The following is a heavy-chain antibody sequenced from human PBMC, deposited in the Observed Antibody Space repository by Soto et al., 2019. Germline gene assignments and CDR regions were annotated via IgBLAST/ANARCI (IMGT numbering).Heavy chain of an antibody. D-gene: IGHD3-10*01. Sequence: QVQLVQSGAEVKKPGASVKVSCKASGYTFTGYYMHWVRQAPGQGLEWMGWINPNSGGTNYAQKFQGWVTMTRDTSISTAYMELSRLRSDDTAVYYCARAFDDYGSGSYPDYWGQGTLVTASS. J-gene: IGHJ4*02. V-gene: IGHV1-2*04. CDR3: ARAFDDYGSGSYPDY. CDR2: INPNSGGT. CDR1: GYTFTGYY.